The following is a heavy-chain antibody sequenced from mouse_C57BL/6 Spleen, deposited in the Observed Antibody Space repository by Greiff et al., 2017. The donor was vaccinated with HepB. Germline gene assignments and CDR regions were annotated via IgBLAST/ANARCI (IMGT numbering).Heavy chain of an antibody. D-gene: IGHD1-2*01. V-gene: IGHV1-52*01. J-gene: IGHJ2*01. Sequence: QVQLQQPGAELVRPGSSVKLSCKASGYTFTSYWMHWVKQRPIQGLEWIGNIDPSDSETHYNQKFKDKATLTVDKSSSTAYMQLSSLTSEDSAVYYCASSYGSLLGYWGQGTTLTVSS. CDR1: GYTFTSYW. CDR2: IDPSDSET. CDR3: ASSYGSLLGY.